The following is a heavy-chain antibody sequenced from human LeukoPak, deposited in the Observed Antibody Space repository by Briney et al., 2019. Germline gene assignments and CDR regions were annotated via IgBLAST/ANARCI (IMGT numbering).Heavy chain of an antibody. Sequence: ASVKVSCQASVGTFSSYAISWVRPAPGQGLEWMGVIIPIFGTANYAQKFQGRVTITADESTSTAYMELSSLRSEDTAVYYCARDMDTAMVGTFDYWGQGTLVTVSS. CDR2: IIPIFGTA. CDR1: VGTFSSYA. D-gene: IGHD5-18*01. CDR3: ARDMDTAMVGTFDY. J-gene: IGHJ4*02. V-gene: IGHV1-69*13.